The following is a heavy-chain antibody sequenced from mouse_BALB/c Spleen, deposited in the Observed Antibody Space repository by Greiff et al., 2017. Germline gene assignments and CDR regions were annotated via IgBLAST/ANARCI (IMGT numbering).Heavy chain of an antibody. V-gene: IGHV1-7*01. CDR3: ASGEVRRRDAMDD. CDR1: GYTFTSYW. D-gene: IGHD2-14*01. Sequence: QVQLQQSGAELAKPGASVKMSCKASGYTFTSYWMHWVNQRPGQGLEWIGYINPSTGYTEYNQKFKDKATLTADKSSSTAYMQLSSLTSEDSAVYYCASGEVRRRDAMDDWGQGTSVTVSS. CDR2: INPSTGYT. J-gene: IGHJ4*01.